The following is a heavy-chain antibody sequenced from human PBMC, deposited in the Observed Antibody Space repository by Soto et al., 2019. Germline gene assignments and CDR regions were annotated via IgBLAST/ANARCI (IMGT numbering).Heavy chain of an antibody. Sequence: QLQLQESGPGLVKPSETLSLTCTVSGGSISSSSYYWGWIRQPPGKGLEWIGNIYYSGSTSYNPSLKSRVTISVDTSKNQFSLKLTSVTAADTAVYYCARRRYSSSWRDYWGQGTLVTVSS. CDR2: IYYSGST. CDR3: ARRRYSSSWRDY. D-gene: IGHD6-13*01. J-gene: IGHJ4*02. V-gene: IGHV4-39*01. CDR1: GGSISSSSYY.